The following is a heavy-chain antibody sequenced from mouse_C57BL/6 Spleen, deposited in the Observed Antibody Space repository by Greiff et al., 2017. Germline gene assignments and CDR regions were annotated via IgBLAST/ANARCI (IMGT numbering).Heavy chain of an antibody. Sequence: QVQLQQSGAELVRPGTSVKVSCKASGYAFTNYLIEWVKQRPGQGLEWIGVINPGSGGTNYNEKFKGKATLTADKSSSTAYMQLSSLTSADSAVYFCARGYEYYFDYWGQGTTLTVSS. D-gene: IGHD3-1*01. CDR2: INPGSGGT. CDR3: ARGYEYYFDY. J-gene: IGHJ2*01. V-gene: IGHV1-54*01. CDR1: GYAFTNYL.